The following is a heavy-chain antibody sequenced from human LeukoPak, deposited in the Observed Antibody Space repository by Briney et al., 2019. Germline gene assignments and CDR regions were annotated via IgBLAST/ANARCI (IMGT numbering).Heavy chain of an antibody. V-gene: IGHV1-69*04. CDR2: IIPILGIA. Sequence: SVKVSCKASGGTFSSYAISWVRQAPGQGLEWMGRIIPILGIANYAQKLQGRVTMTTDTSTSTAYMELRSLRSDDTAVYYCVRDRARERYYYDSSGYYGYFDYWGQGTLVTVSS. D-gene: IGHD3-22*01. J-gene: IGHJ4*02. CDR1: GGTFSSYA. CDR3: VRDRARERYYYDSSGYYGYFDY.